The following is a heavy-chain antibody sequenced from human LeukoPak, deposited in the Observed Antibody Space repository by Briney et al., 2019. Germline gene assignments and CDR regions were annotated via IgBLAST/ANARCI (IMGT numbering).Heavy chain of an antibody. Sequence: PSETLSLTCTVSGGSISSSSYYWGWIRQPPGKGLEWIESIYYSGSTYYNPSLKSRVTISVDTSKNQFSLKLSSVTAADTAVYYCARGYKNYYGSGSSMNWFDPWGQGTLVTVSS. V-gene: IGHV4-39*07. J-gene: IGHJ5*02. D-gene: IGHD3-10*01. CDR3: ARGYKNYYGSGSSMNWFDP. CDR1: GGSISSSSYY. CDR2: IYYSGST.